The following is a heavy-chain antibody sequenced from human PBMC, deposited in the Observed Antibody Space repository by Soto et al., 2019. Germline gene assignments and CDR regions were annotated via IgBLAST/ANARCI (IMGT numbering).Heavy chain of an antibody. CDR1: GYTFTSYA. CDR2: INAGNGNT. V-gene: IGHV1-3*01. J-gene: IGHJ6*02. D-gene: IGHD3-3*01. Sequence: ASVKVSCKASGYTFTSYAMHWVRQAPGQRLEWMGWINAGNGNTKYSQKFQGRVTITRDTSASTAYMELSSLRSEDTAVYYCATTGGVLRFLEWSPPNYYYYGMDVWGQGTTVTVSS. CDR3: ATTGGVLRFLEWSPPNYYYYGMDV.